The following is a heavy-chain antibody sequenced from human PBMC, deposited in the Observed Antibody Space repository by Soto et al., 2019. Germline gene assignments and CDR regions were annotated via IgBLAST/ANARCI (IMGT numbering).Heavy chain of an antibody. CDR3: SSDGVDTVMSLLKFDN. J-gene: IGHJ4*02. CDR2: ISYDGSDT. V-gene: IGHV3-33*01. CDR1: GFTFSNYG. Sequence: VQLVESGGGVVQPGRSLRLSCAASGFTFSNYGMHWVRQAPGKGLEWVAVISYDGSDTYYADSVKGPFTISRDNSKNTLYLQMNSLRAEDTAVYYCSSDGVDTVMSLLKFDNWGQGTLVTVSS. D-gene: IGHD5-18*01.